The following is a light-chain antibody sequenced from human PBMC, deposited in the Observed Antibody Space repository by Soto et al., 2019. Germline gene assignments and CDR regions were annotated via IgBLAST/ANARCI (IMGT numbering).Light chain of an antibody. Sequence: DIQMTQSPSTLSAAVGDEVTITCRASQSIGSWLAWYQQKPGKAPKLLMYGTSRLESGVPSRFSGSGSGTEHTLTISGLQPDDFATYYCQQYNSYLPTFGQGTKVEIK. CDR1: QSIGSW. CDR2: GTS. V-gene: IGKV1-5*03. J-gene: IGKJ1*01. CDR3: QQYNSYLPT.